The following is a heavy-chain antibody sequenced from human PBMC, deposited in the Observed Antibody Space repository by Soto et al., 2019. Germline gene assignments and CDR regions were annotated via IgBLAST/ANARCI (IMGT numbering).Heavy chain of an antibody. CDR2: IVVGSGNT. CDR1: GFTFTSSA. J-gene: IGHJ4*02. Sequence: SVKVSCKASGFTFTSSAMQWVRQARGQRLEWIGWIVVGSGNTNYAQKFQERVTITRDMSTSTAYMELSSLRSEDTAVYYCAAENGDFWSGYSPWGQGTLVTVSS. V-gene: IGHV1-58*02. D-gene: IGHD3-3*01. CDR3: AAENGDFWSGYSP.